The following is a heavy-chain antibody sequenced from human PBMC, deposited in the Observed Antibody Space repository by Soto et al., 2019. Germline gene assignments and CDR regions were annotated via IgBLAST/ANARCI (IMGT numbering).Heavy chain of an antibody. CDR3: AKDLSIAALKMAFDY. V-gene: IGHV3-30*18. J-gene: IGHJ4*02. CDR2: ISYDGSNK. Sequence: GGSLRLSCAASGFTFSSYGMHWVRQAPGKGLEWVAVISYDGSNKYYADSVKGRFTISRDNSKNTLYLQMNSLRAEDTAVYYCAKDLSIAALKMAFDYWGQGT. CDR1: GFTFSSYG. D-gene: IGHD6-6*01.